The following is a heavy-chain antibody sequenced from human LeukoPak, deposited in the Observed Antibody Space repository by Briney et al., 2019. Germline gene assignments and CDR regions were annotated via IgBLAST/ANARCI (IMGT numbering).Heavy chain of an antibody. V-gene: IGHV3-33*08. Sequence: EGCLRLACVASELNFSSYWMRWVRQAPGKVLKWVAVIWPDGSNKYYADSVKGRFTISRKNSKNTLYLRMNSLRVEDTAVYYCVRASGSFDYWGQGTLVTVSS. CDR2: IWPDGSNK. D-gene: IGHD3-10*01. CDR1: ELNFSSYW. CDR3: VRASGSFDY. J-gene: IGHJ4*02.